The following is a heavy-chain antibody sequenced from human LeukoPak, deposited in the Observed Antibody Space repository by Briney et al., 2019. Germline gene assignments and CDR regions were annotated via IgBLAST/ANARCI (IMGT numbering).Heavy chain of an antibody. CDR3: ARYSGSYTHDFDY. CDR2: INPNSGGT. CDR1: GYTFTGYY. J-gene: IGHJ4*02. Sequence: ASVKVSCKASGYTFTGYYMHWVRQAPGQGLEWMGWINPNSGGTNYAQKLQGRVTMTTDTSTSTAYMELRSLRSDDTAVYYCARYSGSYTHDFDYWGQGTLVTVSS. D-gene: IGHD1-26*01. V-gene: IGHV1-2*02.